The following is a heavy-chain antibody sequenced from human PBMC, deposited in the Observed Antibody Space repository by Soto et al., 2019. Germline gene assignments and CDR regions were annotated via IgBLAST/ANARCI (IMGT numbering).Heavy chain of an antibody. Sequence: PGGSLRLSCAASGFTFSSYGMHWVRQAPGKGLEWVAVISYDGSNKYYADSVKGRFTISRDNSKNTLYLQMNSLRAEDTAVYYCAKDLTPYYYDSSGYYHTAFDYWGQGTLVTVSS. V-gene: IGHV3-30*18. CDR3: AKDLTPYYYDSSGYYHTAFDY. CDR2: ISYDGSNK. CDR1: GFTFSSYG. J-gene: IGHJ4*02. D-gene: IGHD3-22*01.